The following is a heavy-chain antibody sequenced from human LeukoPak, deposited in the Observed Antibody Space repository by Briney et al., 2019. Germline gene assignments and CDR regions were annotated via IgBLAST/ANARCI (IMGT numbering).Heavy chain of an antibody. CDR2: ISYDGSNK. CDR1: GFTFSSYV. J-gene: IGHJ4*02. D-gene: IGHD6-13*01. V-gene: IGHV3-30*01. CDR3: ARLTGYSSSWYGGDY. Sequence: GGSLRLSCAASGFTFSSYVMHWVRQAPGKGLEWVAVISYDGSNKYYADSVKGRFTISRDNSKNTLYLQMNSLRAEDKAVYYCARLTGYSSSWYGGDYWGQGTLVTVSS.